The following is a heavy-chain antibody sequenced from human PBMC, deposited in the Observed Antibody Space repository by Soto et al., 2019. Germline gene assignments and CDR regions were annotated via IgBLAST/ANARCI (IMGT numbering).Heavy chain of an antibody. Sequence: QVQLVQSGAEVKRPGSSVKVSCKASGDTFNFYSINWVRQAPGLGLEWMGRVNPIVSMSNYAQKFQGRVTRTEDKSTSTAYMQLSSLRSEDTAIYYCASSYGSGYRAFDYWGQGALVTVSS. V-gene: IGHV1-69*02. D-gene: IGHD3-10*01. CDR1: GDTFNFYS. CDR2: VNPIVSMS. J-gene: IGHJ4*02. CDR3: ASSYGSGYRAFDY.